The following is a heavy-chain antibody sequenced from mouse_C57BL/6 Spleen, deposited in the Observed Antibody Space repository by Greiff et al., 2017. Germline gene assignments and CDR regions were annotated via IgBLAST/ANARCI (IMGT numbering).Heavy chain of an antibody. CDR3: ARNYGNYYYFDY. D-gene: IGHD2-1*01. CDR1: GYTFTSYW. Sequence: QDQLQQPGAELVKPGASVKLSCKASGYTFTSYWMHWVKQRPGQGLEWIGMIHPNSGSTNYNEKFKSKATLTVDKSSSTAYMQLSSLTSEDSAVYYCARNYGNYYYFDYWGQGTTLTVSS. CDR2: IHPNSGST. V-gene: IGHV1-64*01. J-gene: IGHJ2*01.